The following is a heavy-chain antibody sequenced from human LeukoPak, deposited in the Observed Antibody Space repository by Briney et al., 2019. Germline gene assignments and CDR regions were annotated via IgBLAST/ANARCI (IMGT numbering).Heavy chain of an antibody. D-gene: IGHD3-22*01. CDR3: ARGGRYYDRAFDI. Sequence: ASVKVSCKASGGTFSSYTISWVRQAPGQGLEWMGWMNPNSGNTGYAQKFQGRVTMTRNTSISTAYMELSSLRSEDTAVYYCARGGRYYDRAFDIWGQGTMVTVSS. V-gene: IGHV1-8*02. CDR2: MNPNSGNT. J-gene: IGHJ3*02. CDR1: GGTFSSYT.